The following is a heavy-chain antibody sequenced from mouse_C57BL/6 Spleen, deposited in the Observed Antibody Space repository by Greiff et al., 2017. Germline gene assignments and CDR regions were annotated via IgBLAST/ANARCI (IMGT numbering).Heavy chain of an antibody. CDR2: ISDGGSYT. CDR3: ARGGNDYDGAWFAY. Sequence: EVKLVESGGGLVKPGGSLKLSCAASGFTFRSYAMSWVRQTPEKRLEWVATISDGGSYTYYPDNVQGRFTISRDNAKNNLYLQMSHLKSEDTAMYYCARGGNDYDGAWFAYWGQGTLVTVSA. D-gene: IGHD2-4*01. J-gene: IGHJ3*01. V-gene: IGHV5-4*03. CDR1: GFTFRSYA.